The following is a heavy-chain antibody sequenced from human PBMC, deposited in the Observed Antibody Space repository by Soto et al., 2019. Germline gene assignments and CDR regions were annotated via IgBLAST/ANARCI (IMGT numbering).Heavy chain of an antibody. Sequence: SETLSLTCTVSGGSISSSSYYWGWIRQPPGKGLEWIGSIYYSGSTYYNPSLKSRVTISVDTSKNQFSLKLSSVTAADTAVYYCARYSEYSGYGIPLKTLDSWGQGTLVTVSS. J-gene: IGHJ4*02. CDR3: ARYSEYSGYGIPLKTLDS. CDR1: GGSISSSSYY. CDR2: IYYSGST. D-gene: IGHD5-12*01. V-gene: IGHV4-39*01.